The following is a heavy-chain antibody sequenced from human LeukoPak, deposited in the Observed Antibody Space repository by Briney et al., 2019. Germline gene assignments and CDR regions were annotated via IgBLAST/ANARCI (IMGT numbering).Heavy chain of an antibody. J-gene: IGHJ5*02. CDR3: AKDIYGDYGWFDP. V-gene: IGHV3-30*02. CDR1: GFTFSSYG. CDR2: IRYDGSNK. D-gene: IGHD4-17*01. Sequence: GGSLRLSCAASGFTFSSYGMHWVRQAPGKVLEWVTFIRYDGSNKYYADSVKGRFTISRDNSKNTLYLQMNSLRAEDTAVYYCAKDIYGDYGWFDPWGQGTLVTVSS.